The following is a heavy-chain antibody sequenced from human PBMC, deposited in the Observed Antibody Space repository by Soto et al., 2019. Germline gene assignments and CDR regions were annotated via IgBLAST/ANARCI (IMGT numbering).Heavy chain of an antibody. D-gene: IGHD1-26*01. CDR3: AKAVGATTDWFDH. Sequence: QVQLVESGGGVVQPGRSLRLSCAASGFTFSSYGMHWVRQAPGKGLEWVAVISYDGSNKYYADSVKGRFTISRDNSKNTLYLQMNSLRAEATAVYYCAKAVGATTDWFDHWGQGTLVTVSS. J-gene: IGHJ5*02. CDR2: ISYDGSNK. V-gene: IGHV3-30*18. CDR1: GFTFSSYG.